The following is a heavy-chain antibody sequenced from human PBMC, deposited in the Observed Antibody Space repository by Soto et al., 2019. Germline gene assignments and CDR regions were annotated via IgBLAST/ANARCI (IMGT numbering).Heavy chain of an antibody. J-gene: IGHJ6*02. CDR3: ARDNDRLQLGGNYYYILDV. CDR1: GGTFSSSA. CDR2: IIPLFRTP. V-gene: IGHV1-69*12. D-gene: IGHD4-4*01. Sequence: QVQLVQSGAEMKEPGSSVKVSCKTSGGTFSSSAISWLRQAPGQGLEWMGGIIPLFRTPDYAQKFQGRVTIAAAESTSTAYMELSSVRSEDTAVYYCARDNDRLQLGGNYYYILDVWGQGTTITVSS.